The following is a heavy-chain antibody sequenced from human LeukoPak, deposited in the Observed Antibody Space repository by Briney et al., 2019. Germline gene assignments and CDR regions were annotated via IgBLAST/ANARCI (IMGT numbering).Heavy chain of an antibody. Sequence: GGSLRLSCAASGFTFSSYWMHWVRQAPGKGLVWVSRVNSDGTSTSYADSVRGRFTISRDNAKNTLYLQMNSLRAEDTAVHYCARESYSNYGQDFDYWGQGTLVTVSS. D-gene: IGHD4-11*01. CDR3: ARESYSNYGQDFDY. J-gene: IGHJ4*02. V-gene: IGHV3-74*01. CDR2: VNSDGTST. CDR1: GFTFSSYW.